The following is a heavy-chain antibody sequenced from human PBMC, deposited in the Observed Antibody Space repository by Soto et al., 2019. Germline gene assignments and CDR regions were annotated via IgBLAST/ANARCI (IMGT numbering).Heavy chain of an antibody. J-gene: IGHJ4*02. CDR2: IYSGGTT. V-gene: IGHV3-53*01. D-gene: IGHD3-22*01. CDR1: GLTVSSNY. Sequence: GGSLRLSCAASGLTVSSNYMSWVRQAPGKGLEWVSVIYSGGTTYYADSVKGRFTISRDNSKNTLYLQMNSLRAEDTAVSYCARARGYYDTSGYSGYYFDYWGQGSLVTVSS. CDR3: ARARGYYDTSGYSGYYFDY.